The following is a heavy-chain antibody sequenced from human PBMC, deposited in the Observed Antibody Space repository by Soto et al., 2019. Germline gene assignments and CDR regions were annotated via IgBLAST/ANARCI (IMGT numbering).Heavy chain of an antibody. D-gene: IGHD3-3*01. CDR3: ARDGTYFDFWSGYYSYGMDV. V-gene: IGHV3-13*01. J-gene: IGHJ6*02. CDR2: IGTAGDT. CDR1: GFTFSSYD. Sequence: GGSLRLSCAASGFTFSSYDMHWVRQATGKGLEWVSAIGTAGDTYYPGSVKGRFTISRENAKNSLYLQMNSLRAEDTAVYYCARDGTYFDFWSGYYSYGMDVSGQATTVTVSS.